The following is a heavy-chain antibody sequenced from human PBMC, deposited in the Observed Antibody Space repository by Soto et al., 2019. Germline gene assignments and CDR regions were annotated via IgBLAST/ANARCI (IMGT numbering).Heavy chain of an antibody. V-gene: IGHV3-30*18. CDR3: AKSLLPTAMVRGDWFDP. Sequence: GGSLRLSCAASGFTFSSYGMHWVRQAPGKGLEWVAVISYDGSNKYYADSVKGRFTISRDNSKNTLYLQMNSLRAEDTAVYYCAKSLLPTAMVRGDWFDPWGQGTLVTVSS. CDR2: ISYDGSNK. CDR1: GFTFSSYG. D-gene: IGHD5-18*01. J-gene: IGHJ5*02.